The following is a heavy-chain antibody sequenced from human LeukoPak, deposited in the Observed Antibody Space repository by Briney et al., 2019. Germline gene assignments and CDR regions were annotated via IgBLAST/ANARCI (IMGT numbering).Heavy chain of an antibody. CDR1: GGSISSYY. J-gene: IGHJ5*02. Sequence: SGTLSLTCTDSGGSISSYYWSWIRQPPGKGLEWIGYIYYSGSTNYNPSLKSRVTISVDTSKNQFSLKLSSVTAADTAVYYCAREGLLWFGELSSWAQGTLVTVSS. CDR2: IYYSGST. CDR3: AREGLLWFGELSS. V-gene: IGHV4-59*01. D-gene: IGHD3-10*01.